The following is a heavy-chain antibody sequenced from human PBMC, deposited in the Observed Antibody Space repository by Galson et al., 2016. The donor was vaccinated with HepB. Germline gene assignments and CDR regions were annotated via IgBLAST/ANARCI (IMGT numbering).Heavy chain of an antibody. Sequence: SLRLSCAASGFTFSSYWMHWVRQAPGKGLEWVSVLYSGGSKYYADSVKGRFTISRDNSKNTLYLQMNSLRAEDTAVYYCASLRFKGFDLWGRGTLVTVSS. CDR3: ASLRFKGFDL. V-gene: IGHV3-53*01. CDR2: LYSGGSK. J-gene: IGHJ2*01. CDR1: GFTFSSYW. D-gene: IGHD3-3*01.